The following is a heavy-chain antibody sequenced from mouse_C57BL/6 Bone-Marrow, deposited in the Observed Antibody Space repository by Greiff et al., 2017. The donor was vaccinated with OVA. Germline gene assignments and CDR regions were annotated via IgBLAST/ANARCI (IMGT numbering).Heavy chain of an antibody. Sequence: EVQVVESGGDLVKPGGSLKLSCAASGFTFSSYGMSWVRQTPDKRLEWVATISSGGSYTYYPDSVKGRFTISRDNAKNTLYLQMSSLKSEDTAMYYCARPSITTVVEGGNAMDYWGQGTSVTVSS. CDR1: GFTFSSYG. V-gene: IGHV5-6*01. CDR3: ARPSITTVVEGGNAMDY. J-gene: IGHJ4*01. D-gene: IGHD1-1*01. CDR2: ISSGGSYT.